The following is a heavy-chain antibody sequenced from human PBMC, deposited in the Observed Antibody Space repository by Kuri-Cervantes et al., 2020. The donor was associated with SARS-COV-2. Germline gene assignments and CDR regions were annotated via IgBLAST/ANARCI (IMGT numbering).Heavy chain of an antibody. D-gene: IGHD3-10*01. CDR2: ISETGGT. V-gene: IGHV4-59*01. CDR3: ARGTTPVYVSGPLWFHLDL. CDR1: GDSITIYD. Sequence: SETLSLTCTVSGDSITIYDWSWIRQSPGKGLEWIGYISETGGTNYNPSLKSRVTMSVDISKNQFSLKMNSVNAADTAVYYCARGTTPVYVSGPLWFHLDLWGQGTLVTVSS. J-gene: IGHJ5*02.